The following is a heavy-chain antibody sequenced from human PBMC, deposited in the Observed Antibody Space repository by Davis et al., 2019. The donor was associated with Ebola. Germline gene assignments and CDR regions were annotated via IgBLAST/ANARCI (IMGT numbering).Heavy chain of an antibody. D-gene: IGHD3-10*01. CDR1: GYTFTSYY. J-gene: IGHJ4*02. CDR2: INPSGGST. Sequence: ASVKVSCKASGYTFTSYYMHWVRQAPGQGLEWMGIINPSGGSTSYAQKFQGRVTMTRDTSTSTVYMELSSLRSEDTAVYYCARDITMVQGPSLFDYWGQGTLVTVSS. V-gene: IGHV1-46*01. CDR3: ARDITMVQGPSLFDY.